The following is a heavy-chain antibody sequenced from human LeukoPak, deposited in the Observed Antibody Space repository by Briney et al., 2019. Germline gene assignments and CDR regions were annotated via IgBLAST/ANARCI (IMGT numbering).Heavy chain of an antibody. CDR1: GGSIRSYY. Sequence: KPSETLSLTCTVSGGSIRSYYWSWIRQPAGKGLEWIGRIYTSGSTNYNPSLKSRVTMSVDTSKNQFSLKLSSVTAADTAVYYCARVRRVYSSGWYGSPGGYYGMDVWGQGTTVTVSS. V-gene: IGHV4-4*07. CDR3: ARVRRVYSSGWYGSPGGYYGMDV. CDR2: IYTSGST. D-gene: IGHD6-19*01. J-gene: IGHJ6*02.